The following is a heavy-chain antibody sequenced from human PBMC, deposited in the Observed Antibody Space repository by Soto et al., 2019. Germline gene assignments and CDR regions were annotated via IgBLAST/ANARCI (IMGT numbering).Heavy chain of an antibody. D-gene: IGHD1-1*01. CDR2: ISAYNGDT. Sequence: QVQLVQSGAEVKKAGASVKVSCKASGYTFTNYGISWVRQAPGQGLEWMGWISAYNGDTNYAQRVQGRVTMTTDTSTTTAYMELRTLTSDDTAMYYCARDSLGTETTAWLDPWGQGTLVTVSS. V-gene: IGHV1-18*04. CDR1: GYTFTNYG. J-gene: IGHJ5*02. CDR3: ARDSLGTETTAWLDP.